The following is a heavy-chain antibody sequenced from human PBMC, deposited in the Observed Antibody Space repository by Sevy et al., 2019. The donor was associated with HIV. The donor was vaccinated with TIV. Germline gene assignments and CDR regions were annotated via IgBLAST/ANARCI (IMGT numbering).Heavy chain of an antibody. CDR2: IKQDGSEK. CDR3: ARDHDSSGYYYISPILDAFDI. J-gene: IGHJ3*02. Sequence: GGSLRLSCAASGFTFSSYWMSWVRQAPGKGLEWMANIKQDGSEKYYVDSVKGRFTISRDNAKNSLYLQMNSLRAEDTAVYYCARDHDSSGYYYISPILDAFDIWGQGTMVTVSS. CDR1: GFTFSSYW. V-gene: IGHV3-7*01. D-gene: IGHD3-22*01.